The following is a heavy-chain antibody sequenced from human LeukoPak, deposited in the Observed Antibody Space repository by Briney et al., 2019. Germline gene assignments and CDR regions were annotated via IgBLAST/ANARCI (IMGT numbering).Heavy chain of an antibody. J-gene: IGHJ4*02. CDR1: GYTFTSYD. V-gene: IGHV1-8*01. Sequence: ASVKVSCKASGYTFTSYDINWVRQAPGQGLEWMGWMNPNSGNTGYAQKFQGRVTMTRNTSISTAYMELSSLRSEDTAVYYCARSFSSRFSSPRRPYYFDYWGQGTLVTVSS. D-gene: IGHD6-13*01. CDR2: MNPNSGNT. CDR3: ARSFSSRFSSPRRPYYFDY.